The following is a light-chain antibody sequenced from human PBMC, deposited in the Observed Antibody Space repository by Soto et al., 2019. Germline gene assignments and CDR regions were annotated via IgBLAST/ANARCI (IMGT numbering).Light chain of an antibody. CDR1: QSVSSSY. Sequence: EIVLTQSPGTLSLSPGERATLSCRASQSVSSSYLAWYKQKPGQAPRLLIHGASTRASAIPDRFSGSGSGTDFTLSISRLEPEDSAVYYCQQYGSSTMYTFGQGTKLEIK. J-gene: IGKJ2*01. CDR3: QQYGSSTMYT. V-gene: IGKV3-20*01. CDR2: GAS.